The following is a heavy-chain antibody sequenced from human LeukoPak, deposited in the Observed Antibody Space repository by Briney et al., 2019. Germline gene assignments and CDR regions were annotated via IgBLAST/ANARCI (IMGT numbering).Heavy chain of an antibody. J-gene: IGHJ5*01. CDR1: GFTFSTYW. CDR2: IKQDGSEK. Sequence: QPGGSLRLSCVASGFTFSTYWMSWVRQAPGKGLEGVANIKQDGSEKNYVDSVKGRFTISRDNAKNTVYLQMNSLRVDDTAIYYCTRAITYFYGSVTYDWFDSWGQGTRVTVSS. V-gene: IGHV3-7*01. D-gene: IGHD3-10*01. CDR3: TRAITYFYGSVTYDWFDS.